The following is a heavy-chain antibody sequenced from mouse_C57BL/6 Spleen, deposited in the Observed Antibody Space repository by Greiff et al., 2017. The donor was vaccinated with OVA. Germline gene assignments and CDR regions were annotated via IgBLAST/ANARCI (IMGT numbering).Heavy chain of an antibody. D-gene: IGHD1-1*01. V-gene: IGHV1-52*01. CDR3: ARDGSSYWYCGV. Sequence: VKLQESGAELVRPGSSVKLSCKASGYTFTSYWMHWVKQRPIQGLEWIGNIYPSDSETHYNQKFKDKATLTVDKSSSTAYMQLSSLTSEDSAVYYCARDGSSYWYCGVWGTATTVTVAS. CDR2: IYPSDSET. J-gene: IGHJ1*03. CDR1: GYTFTSYW.